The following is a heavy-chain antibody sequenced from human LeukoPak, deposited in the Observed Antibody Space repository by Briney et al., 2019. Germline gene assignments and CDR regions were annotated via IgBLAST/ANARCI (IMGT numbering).Heavy chain of an antibody. D-gene: IGHD2/OR15-2a*01. CDR1: GGSISSYY. CDR3: ARFALPNSGVDY. J-gene: IGHJ4*02. Sequence: SETLSLTCTVSGGSISSYYWSWIRQPPGKGLEWIGYIYYSGSTNYNPSLKSRVTISVDRSKNQFSLKLSSVTAADTAVYYCARFALPNSGVDYWGQGTLVTVSS. CDR2: IYYSGST. V-gene: IGHV4-59*12.